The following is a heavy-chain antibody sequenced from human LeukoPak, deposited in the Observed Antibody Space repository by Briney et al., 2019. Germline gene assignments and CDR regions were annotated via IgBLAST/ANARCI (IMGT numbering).Heavy chain of an antibody. CDR2: INPNSGCT. J-gene: IGHJ4*02. D-gene: IGHD3-22*01. Sequence: GASVKVSCKASGYIFTGYHMHWVRQAPGQGLEEMGWINPNSGCTSYAQKFQGRVTMTRDTSISTAYMELSRLTADDTAVYYCARDPNYHYDASGYTLGFWGQGTLVTVSS. CDR1: GYIFTGYH. V-gene: IGHV1-2*02. CDR3: ARDPNYHYDASGYTLGF.